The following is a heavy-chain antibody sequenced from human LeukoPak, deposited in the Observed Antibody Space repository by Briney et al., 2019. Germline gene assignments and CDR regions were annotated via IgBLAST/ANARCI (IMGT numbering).Heavy chain of an antibody. CDR1: GGSISGYH. CDR2: INHSGST. J-gene: IGHJ6*02. Sequence: PSETLSLTCAVHGGSISGYHWSWIRQPPGMGLEWIGEINHSGSTNYNPSLKSRGTLSVDTSKNQVSLQLKSVTAADTAVYYCARDKATAARYGLDVWGQGTTVTVSS. V-gene: IGHV4-34*01. D-gene: IGHD6-6*01. CDR3: ARDKATAARYGLDV.